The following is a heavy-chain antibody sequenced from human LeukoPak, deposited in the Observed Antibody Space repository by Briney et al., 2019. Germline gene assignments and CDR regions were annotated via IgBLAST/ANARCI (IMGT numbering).Heavy chain of an antibody. CDR2: IIPIFGTA. CDR3: ARDFQRYCSGGSCYQPNY. CDR1: GGTFSSYA. V-gene: IGHV1-69*13. D-gene: IGHD2-15*01. J-gene: IGHJ4*02. Sequence: SVKVSCKASGGTFSSYAISWVRQAPGQGLEWMGGIIPIFGTANYAQKFQGRVTITADESTSTAYMELSSLRSEDTAVYYCARDFQRYCSGGSCYQPNYWGQGTLVTVSS.